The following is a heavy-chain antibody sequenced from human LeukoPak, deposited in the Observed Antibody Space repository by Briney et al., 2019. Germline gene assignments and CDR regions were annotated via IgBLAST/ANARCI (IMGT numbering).Heavy chain of an antibody. CDR3: AKARGSSPDYYFDY. CDR2: IKQDGSEK. Sequence: GGSLRLSCAASGFTFSSYWMSWVRQAPGKGLEWVANIKQDGSEKYYVDSVKGRFTISRDNSKNTLYLQMNSLRAEDTAVYYCAKARGSSPDYYFDYWGQGTLVTVSS. D-gene: IGHD1-26*01. CDR1: GFTFSSYW. J-gene: IGHJ4*02. V-gene: IGHV3-7*03.